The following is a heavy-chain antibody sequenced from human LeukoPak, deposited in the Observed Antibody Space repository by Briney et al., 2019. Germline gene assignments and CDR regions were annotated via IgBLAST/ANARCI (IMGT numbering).Heavy chain of an antibody. J-gene: IGHJ3*02. CDR1: GFTFSSYS. CDR3: AKDQVVAATDDAFDI. D-gene: IGHD2-15*01. CDR2: ISSSSSYI. Sequence: GGSLRLSCAASGFTFSSYSMNWVRQAPGKGLEWVSSISSSSSYIYYADSVKGRFTISRDNAKNSLYLQMNSLRAEDTAVYYCAKDQVVAATDDAFDIWGQGTMVTVSS. V-gene: IGHV3-21*04.